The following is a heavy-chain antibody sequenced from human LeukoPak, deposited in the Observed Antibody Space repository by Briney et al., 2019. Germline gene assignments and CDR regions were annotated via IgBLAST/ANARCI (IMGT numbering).Heavy chain of an antibody. CDR1: GYTFTSYG. V-gene: IGHV1-18*01. CDR2: ISAYNGNT. D-gene: IGHD2-2*01. CDR3: ARVGAFHCSSNTCSRFLDS. Sequence: GASVKVSCKASGYTFTSYGISWVRQAPGQGLEWMGWISAYNGNTNYAQKLQGRVTMTTDTSTSTAYMELRSLRSDDTAVYYCARVGAFHCSSNTCSRFLDSWGQGTLVTVSS. J-gene: IGHJ4*02.